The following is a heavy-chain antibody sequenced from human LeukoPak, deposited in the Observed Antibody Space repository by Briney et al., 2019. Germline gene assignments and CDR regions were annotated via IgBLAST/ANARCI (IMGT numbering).Heavy chain of an antibody. CDR1: GFPFRSYA. D-gene: IGHD3-10*01. CDR2: IRYDGSYK. J-gene: IGHJ4*02. Sequence: PGGSLRLSCAASGFPFRSYAMHWVRQAPGKGLEWVAFIRYDGSYKYYADSVKGRFTISRDNSKNTLYLEMNSLRAEDTAVYYCAKDIGSYYDYWGQGILVTVSS. V-gene: IGHV3-30*02. CDR3: AKDIGSYYDY.